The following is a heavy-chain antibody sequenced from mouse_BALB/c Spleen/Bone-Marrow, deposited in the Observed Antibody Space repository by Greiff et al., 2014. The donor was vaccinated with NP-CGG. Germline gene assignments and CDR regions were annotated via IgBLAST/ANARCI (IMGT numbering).Heavy chain of an antibody. CDR1: GFTFSDYY. CDR3: ARDRGVQGYAMDY. Sequence: DVQLVESGGGLVKPGGSLKLSCAASGFTFSDYYMYWVRQTPEKRLEWVATISVGGSYTYYPDSVKGRFTISRDIAKNNLYLQMSSLKSEDTAMYYCARDRGVQGYAMDYWGQGTSVTVSS. D-gene: IGHD2-14*01. CDR2: ISVGGSYT. V-gene: IGHV5-4*02. J-gene: IGHJ4*01.